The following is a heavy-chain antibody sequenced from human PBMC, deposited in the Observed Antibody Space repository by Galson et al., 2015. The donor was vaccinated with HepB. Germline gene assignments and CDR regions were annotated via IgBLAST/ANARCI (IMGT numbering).Heavy chain of an antibody. CDR2: INHSGST. D-gene: IGHD2-8*01. J-gene: IGHJ4*02. V-gene: IGHV4-34*01. CDR1: GGSFSGYY. Sequence: ETLSLTCAVYGGSFSGYYWSWIRQPPGKGLEWIGEINHSGSTNYNPSLKSRVTISVDTSKNQFSLKLSSVTAADTAVYYCARGRGGCTNGVCYGRARAAPRTYYFDYWGQGTLVTVSS. CDR3: ARGRGGCTNGVCYGRARAAPRTYYFDY.